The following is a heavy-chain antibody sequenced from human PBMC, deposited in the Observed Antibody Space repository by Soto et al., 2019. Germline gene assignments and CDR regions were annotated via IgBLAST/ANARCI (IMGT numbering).Heavy chain of an antibody. CDR1: GYSISSGYY. CDR2: IYHSGST. V-gene: IGHV4-38-2*01. CDR3: ASLVPPDFLYYYYGMDV. J-gene: IGHJ6*02. Sequence: PSETLSLACAVSGYSISSGYYWGWIRQPPGKGLEWIGSIYHSGSTYYNPSLKSRVTISVDTSKNQFSLKLSSVTAADTAVYYCASLVPPDFLYYYYGMDVWGQGTTVTVSS. D-gene: IGHD3-3*01.